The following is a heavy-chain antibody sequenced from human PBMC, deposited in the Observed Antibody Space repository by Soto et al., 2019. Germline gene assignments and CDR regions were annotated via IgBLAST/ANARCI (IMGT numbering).Heavy chain of an antibody. J-gene: IGHJ4*02. V-gene: IGHV4-34*01. CDR2: INHSGST. Sequence: QVQLQQWGAGLLKPSETLSLTCAVYGGSFSGYYWSWIRQPPGKGLEWIGEINHSGSTNYNPSLKSRVTISVDTSKNQFSLKLSSVTAADTAVYYCARGRKSRGYCSGGSCYSGFRFDYWGQGTLVTVSS. CDR1: GGSFSGYY. CDR3: ARGRKSRGYCSGGSCYSGFRFDY. D-gene: IGHD2-15*01.